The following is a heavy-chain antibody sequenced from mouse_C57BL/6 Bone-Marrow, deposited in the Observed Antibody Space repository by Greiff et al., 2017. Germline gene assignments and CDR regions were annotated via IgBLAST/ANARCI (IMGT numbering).Heavy chain of an antibody. Sequence: EVQLQQSGPVLVKPGASVKMSCKASGYTFTDYYMNWVKQSHGKSLEWIGVINPYNGGTSYNQKFKGKATLTVDKSSSTAYMELNSLTSEDSAVYYCARRKGNRYAMDYWGQGTSVTVSS. J-gene: IGHJ4*01. CDR1: GYTFTDYY. CDR3: ARRKGNRYAMDY. CDR2: INPYNGGT. V-gene: IGHV1-19*01. D-gene: IGHD2-1*01.